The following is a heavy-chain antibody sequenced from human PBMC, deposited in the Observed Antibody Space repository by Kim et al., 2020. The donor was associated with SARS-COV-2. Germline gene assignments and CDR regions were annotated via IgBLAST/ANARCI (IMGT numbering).Heavy chain of an antibody. J-gene: IGHJ4*02. V-gene: IGHV3-7*03. Sequence: YVDSVKGRFTSSRDNAKNSLYLQMNSLRAEDTAVYYCARNGLWFGESFDYWGQGTLVTVSS. D-gene: IGHD3-10*01. CDR3: ARNGLWFGESFDY.